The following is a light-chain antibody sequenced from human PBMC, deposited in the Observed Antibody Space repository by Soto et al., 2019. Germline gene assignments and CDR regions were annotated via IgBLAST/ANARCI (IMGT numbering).Light chain of an antibody. CDR2: DAS. CDR3: QQYNSLWT. Sequence: DIQMSQSLSTLSASVGDRVTITCRASQSILSWLAWYQQKPGKAPKLLIYDASSLESGVPSRFSGSGSGTEFTLTISSLQPDDFATYYCQQYNSLWTFGQGTKVDIK. J-gene: IGKJ1*01. V-gene: IGKV1-5*01. CDR1: QSILSW.